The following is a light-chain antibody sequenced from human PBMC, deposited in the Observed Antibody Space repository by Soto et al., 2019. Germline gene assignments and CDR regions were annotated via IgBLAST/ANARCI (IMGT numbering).Light chain of an antibody. J-gene: IGKJ1*01. CDR3: QQYGSSSWT. CDR2: DAS. CDR1: QNVRGY. Sequence: IPVSQSPITLSLFPGERATLSCMASQNVRGYLAWYPQNPGQAPRLLIYDASNRATGIPDRFSGSGSGTDFTLTISRLEPEDFAVYYCQQYGSSSWTFGQGTKV. V-gene: IGKV3-20*01.